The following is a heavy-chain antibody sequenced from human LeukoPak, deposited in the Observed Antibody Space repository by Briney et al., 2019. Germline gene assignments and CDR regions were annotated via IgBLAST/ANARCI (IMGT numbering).Heavy chain of an antibody. CDR3: ARGDCGSTSCYNIDY. CDR2: INPNSGGT. V-gene: IGHV1-2*06. J-gene: IGHJ4*02. D-gene: IGHD2-2*02. CDR1: GYTFAGYY. Sequence: ASVKVSCKASGYTFAGYYMHWVRQAPGQGLEWMGRINPNSGGTNYAQKFRGRVTMTRDTSISTAYMELSRLRSDDTAVYYCARGDCGSTSCYNIDYWGQGTLVTVSS.